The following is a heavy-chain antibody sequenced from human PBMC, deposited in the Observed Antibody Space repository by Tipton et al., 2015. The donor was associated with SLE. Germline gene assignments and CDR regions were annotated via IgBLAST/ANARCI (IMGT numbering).Heavy chain of an antibody. Sequence: TLSLTCGVSGYSISSNNFWGWIRQPPGKGPEWIGTIYYSGSTYYYPSLKSRITISEDTSKNQFSLKLSSVTAADTAVYYCASLYGSGSYAGGMDVWGQGTTVTVSS. V-gene: IGHV4-28*01. CDR3: ASLYGSGSYAGGMDV. CDR2: IYYSGST. J-gene: IGHJ6*02. CDR1: GYSISSNNF. D-gene: IGHD3-10*01.